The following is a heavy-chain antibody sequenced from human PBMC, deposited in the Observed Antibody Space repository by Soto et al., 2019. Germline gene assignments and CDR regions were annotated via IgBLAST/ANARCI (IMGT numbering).Heavy chain of an antibody. CDR3: SRLPDTTAGMDV. V-gene: IGHV3-73*02. CDR2: IKSKANSYAT. Sequence: EVQLVESGGGLVQPGGSLTLSCAASGFTFSGSAMHWVRQASGKGLEWVGRIKSKANSYATAYTASVKGRFTISRDDSKITAYLQMNSLKTEDTAVYYCSRLPDTTAGMDVWGRGTTDTVS. CDR1: GFTFSGSA. J-gene: IGHJ6*01. D-gene: IGHD4-4*01.